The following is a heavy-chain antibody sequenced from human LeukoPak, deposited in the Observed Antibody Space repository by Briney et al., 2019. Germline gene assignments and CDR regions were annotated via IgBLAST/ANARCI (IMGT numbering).Heavy chain of an antibody. V-gene: IGHV3-30-3*01. Sequence: GRSLRLSCAASGFTFSSYAMHWVRQAPGKGLEWVAVISYDGSNKYYADSAKGRFTISRDNSKNTLYLQMISLRAEDTAVYYCAAGLVVIDAFDIWGQGTMVTVSS. J-gene: IGHJ3*02. D-gene: IGHD3-22*01. CDR3: AAGLVVIDAFDI. CDR2: ISYDGSNK. CDR1: GFTFSSYA.